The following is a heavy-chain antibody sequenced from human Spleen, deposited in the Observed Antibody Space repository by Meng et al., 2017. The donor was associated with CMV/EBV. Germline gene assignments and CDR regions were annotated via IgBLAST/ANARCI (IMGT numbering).Heavy chain of an antibody. CDR2: INHSGST. Sequence: ESLKISCAVYGGSFSGYYWSWIRQPPGKGLEWIGEINHSGSTNYNPSLKSRVTISVDMSKNQFSLKLSSVTAADTAVYYCARRGLGRPDYWGQGTLVTVSS. J-gene: IGHJ4*02. V-gene: IGHV4-34*01. CDR1: GGSFSGYY. CDR3: ARRGLGRPDY.